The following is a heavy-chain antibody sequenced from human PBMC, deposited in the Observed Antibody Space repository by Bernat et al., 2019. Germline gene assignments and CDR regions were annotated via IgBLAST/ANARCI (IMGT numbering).Heavy chain of an antibody. J-gene: IGHJ6*02. CDR1: GFTFDDYG. V-gene: IGHV3-20*04. D-gene: IGHD6-13*01. Sequence: EVQLVESGGGVVRPGGSLRLSCAASGFTFDDYGMSWVRQAPGKGLEWVSGINWNGGSTGYADSVKVRFTISRDNAKNSLYLQMNSLRAEDTALYSCARDRSSWNYYYYYGMDVWGQGTMVTVSS. CDR3: ARDRSSWNYYYYYGMDV. CDR2: INWNGGST.